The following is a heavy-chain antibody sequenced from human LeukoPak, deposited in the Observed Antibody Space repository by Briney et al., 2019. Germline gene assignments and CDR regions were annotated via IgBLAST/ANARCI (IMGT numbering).Heavy chain of an antibody. D-gene: IGHD3-10*01. V-gene: IGHV4-39*01. CDR1: GGSISSSSYH. J-gene: IGHJ4*02. CDR3: AGCISMVRGVIRPPDY. CDR2: IYYSGSA. Sequence: SETLSLTCSVSGGSISSSSYHWGWIRQSPGKGLEWIGSIYYSGSAYYNPSLKSRLTISVDTSKNQFSLKLSSVTAADTAVYYCAGCISMVRGVIRPPDYWGQGTLVTVSS.